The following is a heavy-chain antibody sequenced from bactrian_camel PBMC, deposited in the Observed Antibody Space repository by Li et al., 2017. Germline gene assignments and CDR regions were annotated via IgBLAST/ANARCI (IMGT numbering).Heavy chain of an antibody. V-gene: IGHV3S63*01. J-gene: IGHJ4*01. CDR3: AADWGLRCPDEYNY. CDR1: GYTLDSNC. D-gene: IGHD5*01. CDR2: IPRIDGSA. Sequence: QLVESGGDSVRAGGSLTLSCAASGYTLDSNCMGWIRQAPGKEREGVATIPRIDGSASYADSVKGRFTGSRDNAKNTVYLQMNSLKPEDTAMYYCAADWGLRCPDEYNYWGQGTQVTVS.